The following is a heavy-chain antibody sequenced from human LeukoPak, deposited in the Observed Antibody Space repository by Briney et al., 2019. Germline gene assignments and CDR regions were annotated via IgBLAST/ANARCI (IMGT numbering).Heavy chain of an antibody. CDR2: ISSSSSYI. V-gene: IGHV3-21*01. J-gene: IGHJ3*02. D-gene: IGHD1-1*01. Sequence: GGSLRLSCAASGFTFSSYSMNWVRQAPGKGLEWVSSISSSSSYIYYADSVKGRFTISRDNAKNSLYLQMNSLRAEDTAVYYCARDQEATGDAFDIWGQGTMVTVSS. CDR1: GFTFSSYS. CDR3: ARDQEATGDAFDI.